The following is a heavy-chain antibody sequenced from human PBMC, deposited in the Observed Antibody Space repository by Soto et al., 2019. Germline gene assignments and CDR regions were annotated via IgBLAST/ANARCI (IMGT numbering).Heavy chain of an antibody. CDR1: GGSFSGYY. J-gene: IGHJ6*02. Sequence: XTLSLAGAVYGGSFSGYYWGWMRQPPGMRLDWIGEINHSGSTNYNPSLKSRVTISVDKSKNQFSLKLSAVTAADTAVYYCARGTPSPGYSSGRPRYYYYVMDVWGQGTTVTVSS. CDR2: INHSGST. D-gene: IGHD6-19*01. CDR3: ARGTPSPGYSSGRPRYYYYVMDV. V-gene: IGHV4-34*01.